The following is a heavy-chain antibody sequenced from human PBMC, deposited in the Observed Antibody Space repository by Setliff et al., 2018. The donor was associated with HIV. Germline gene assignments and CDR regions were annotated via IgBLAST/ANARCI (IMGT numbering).Heavy chain of an antibody. J-gene: IGHJ6*03. CDR1: GGSISSGSYY. CDR3: ARGVASYYYYMDV. V-gene: IGHV4-61*09. Sequence: SETLSLTCTVSGGSISSGSYYWSWIRQPAGKGLEWIGHIYTSGSTNYNPSLKSRVTISVDTSKNQFSLKLSSVTAADTAVHYCARGVASYYYYMDVWGKGTTVTVSS. CDR2: IYTSGST. D-gene: IGHD5-12*01.